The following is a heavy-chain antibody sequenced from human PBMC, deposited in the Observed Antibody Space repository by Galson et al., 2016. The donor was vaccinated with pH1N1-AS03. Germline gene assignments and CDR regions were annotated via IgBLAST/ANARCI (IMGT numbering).Heavy chain of an antibody. CDR1: GGSISSSTW. Sequence: LSLTCVVSGGSISSSTWWSWVRQSPRKGLEWIGEIYHSGSTNYNPSLKSRVTMSVDKSKNQFSLKLNSLTAADTAVYFCAAGRTNAFDFWGQGTKVSVSS. V-gene: IGHV4-4*01. CDR2: IYHSGST. D-gene: IGHD1-14*01. CDR3: AAGRTNAFDF. J-gene: IGHJ3*01.